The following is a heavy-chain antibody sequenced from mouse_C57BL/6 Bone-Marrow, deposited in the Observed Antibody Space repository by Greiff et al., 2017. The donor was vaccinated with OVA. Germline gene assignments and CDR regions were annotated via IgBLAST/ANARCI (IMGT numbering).Heavy chain of an antibody. CDR1: GYTFTSYW. Sequence: QVQLQQPGAELVMPGASVKLSCKASGYTFTSYWMHWVKQRPGQGLEWIGEIDPSDSYTNYNQKFKGKSTLTVDKSSSTAYMQLSSLTSEDSAVYYCARNYYYGSSYAMDYCGQGTSVTVSS. D-gene: IGHD1-1*01. V-gene: IGHV1-69*01. J-gene: IGHJ4*01. CDR2: IDPSDSYT. CDR3: ARNYYYGSSYAMDY.